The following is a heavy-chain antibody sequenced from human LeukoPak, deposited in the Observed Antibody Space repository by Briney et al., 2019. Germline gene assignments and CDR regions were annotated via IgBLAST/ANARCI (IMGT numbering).Heavy chain of an antibody. J-gene: IGHJ4*02. Sequence: PGGALRLSCAASGFTFSSYGMHWVREAPGKGREGVAVIWYVGSNKYYADSVKGRFTISRDNSKNTLYLQMNSLRAEDTAVYYCARADAHRSSFIDYWGQGTLVTVSS. CDR2: IWYVGSNK. CDR1: GFTFSSYG. V-gene: IGHV3-33*01. D-gene: IGHD6-13*01. CDR3: ARADAHRSSFIDY.